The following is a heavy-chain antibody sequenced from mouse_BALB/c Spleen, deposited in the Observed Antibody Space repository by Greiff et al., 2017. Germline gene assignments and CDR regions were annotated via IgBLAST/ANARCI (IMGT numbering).Heavy chain of an antibody. V-gene: IGHV5-4*02. D-gene: IGHD2-3*01. CDR3: ARDDDGYYNY. CDR1: GFTFSDYY. CDR2: ISDGGSYT. Sequence: EVKVVEPGGGLVKPGGSLKLSCAASGFTFSDYYMYWVRQTPEKRLEWVATISDGGSYTYYPDSVKGRFTISRDNAKNNLYLQMSSLKSEDTAMYYCARDDDGYYNYWGQGTTLTVSS. J-gene: IGHJ2*01.